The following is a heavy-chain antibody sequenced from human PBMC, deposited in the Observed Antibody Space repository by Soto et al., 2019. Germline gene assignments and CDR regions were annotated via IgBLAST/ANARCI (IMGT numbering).Heavy chain of an antibody. J-gene: IGHJ4*01. V-gene: IGHV3-53*01. CDR2: MNDDGTT. D-gene: IGHD3-16*02. CDR1: GFSVSNNH. Sequence: GGSLRLSCAASGFSVSNNHMSWVRQAPGKGLEWVSGMNDDGTTYNADSVKGRFSISRDNSRNTLFLQMNSLRAEDTAFYYCAKDSLRLGELSSNFDY. CDR3: AKDSLRLGELSSNFDY.